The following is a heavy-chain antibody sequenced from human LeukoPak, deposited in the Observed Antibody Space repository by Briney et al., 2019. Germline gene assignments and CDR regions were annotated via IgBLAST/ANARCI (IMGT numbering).Heavy chain of an antibody. CDR2: IYTSGST. Sequence: SETLSLTCTVSGGSISSGSYYWSWIRQPAGKGLEWIGRIYTSGSTNYNPSLKSRVTISVDTSKNQFSLKLSSVTAADTAVYYCAREVVVVVAATDYYYYMDVWGKGTTVTISS. V-gene: IGHV4-61*02. CDR3: AREVVVVVAATDYYYYMDV. D-gene: IGHD2-15*01. J-gene: IGHJ6*03. CDR1: GGSISSGSYY.